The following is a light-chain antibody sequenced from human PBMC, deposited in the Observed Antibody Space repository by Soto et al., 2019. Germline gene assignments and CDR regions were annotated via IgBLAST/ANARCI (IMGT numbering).Light chain of an antibody. CDR1: QSVGSD. J-gene: IGKJ1*01. Sequence: EIVMTQSPATLSVSPGERATLSCRASQSVGSDLAWYQHTPGQPPRLLIYGASTRATGIPGRFSGSGSGTEFTLTISSLQSEDFAVYYCQQFRNRQWTFGQWTKVDIK. V-gene: IGKV3-15*01. CDR2: GAS. CDR3: QQFRNRQWT.